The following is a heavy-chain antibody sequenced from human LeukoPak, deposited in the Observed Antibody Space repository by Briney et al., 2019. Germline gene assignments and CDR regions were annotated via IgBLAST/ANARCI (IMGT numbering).Heavy chain of an antibody. J-gene: IGHJ4*02. CDR2: ITNDGSST. Sequence: GGSLRLACAASGLTFSSHWMHWVRQAPGKGLVWVSRITNDGSSTTYADSVKGRFTISRDNAKNSLYLQMNSLRAEDTAVYYCAKDLIGDTYWGQGTLVTVSS. D-gene: IGHD3-10*01. CDR1: GLTFSSHW. V-gene: IGHV3-74*01. CDR3: AKDLIGDTY.